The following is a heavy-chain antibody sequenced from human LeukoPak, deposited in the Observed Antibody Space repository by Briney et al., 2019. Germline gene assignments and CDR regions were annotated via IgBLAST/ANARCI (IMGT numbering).Heavy chain of an antibody. V-gene: IGHV3-21*01. D-gene: IGHD3-22*01. Sequence: PGGSLRLSCAASGFSFSTYSMNWVRQAPGKGLEWVSSISSSRSYIYYADSVKGRFTISRDNAKNSLYLQMNSLRAEDTAVYYFAKQRTPYEIVVGREGWYFDLWGRGTLVTVSS. CDR1: GFSFSTYS. J-gene: IGHJ2*01. CDR3: AKQRTPYEIVVGREGWYFDL. CDR2: ISSSRSYI.